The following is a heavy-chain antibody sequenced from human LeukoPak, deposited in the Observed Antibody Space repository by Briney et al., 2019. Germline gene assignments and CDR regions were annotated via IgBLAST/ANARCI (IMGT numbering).Heavy chain of an antibody. Sequence: GGSLRLSCAASGFTFSSYGMHWVRQASGKGLEWVAVISYDGSKKYPDSVKGRFTISRDNSKNTLYLQMNSLRAEDTAVYYCATTLGSGWKFDYWGQGTLVTVSS. V-gene: IGHV3-30*03. CDR3: ATTLGSGWKFDY. CDR1: GFTFSSYG. CDR2: ISYDGSKK. D-gene: IGHD6-19*01. J-gene: IGHJ4*02.